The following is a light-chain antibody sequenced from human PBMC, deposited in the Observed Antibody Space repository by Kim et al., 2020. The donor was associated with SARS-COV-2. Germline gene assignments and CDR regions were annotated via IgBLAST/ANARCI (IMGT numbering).Light chain of an antibody. V-gene: IGKV1-5*01. CDR3: QQYNSYSAT. CDR2: GAS. J-gene: IGKJ1*01. Sequence: APGETRVTIPCRASQSTSNWLAWYQQKPGNAPKLLIYGASSLKSGVPSRFSGSGYGTEFTLTISSLQPEDFATYYCQQYNSYSATFGQGTKVDIK. CDR1: QSTSNW.